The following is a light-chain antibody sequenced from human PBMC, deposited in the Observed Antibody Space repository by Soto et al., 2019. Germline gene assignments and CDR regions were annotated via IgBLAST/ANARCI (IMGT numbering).Light chain of an antibody. CDR2: GNT. Sequence: QSVLPQPPSVSGAPGQGVTISCTGSSSNIGAGYDVHWYQQFPGTAPKLLISGNTNRPSGVPDRFSGSKSATSASLAITGLQAEDEAEYYCQSYDNTLGVVFGGGTKLTVL. CDR3: QSYDNTLGVV. J-gene: IGLJ2*01. V-gene: IGLV1-40*01. CDR1: SSNIGAGYD.